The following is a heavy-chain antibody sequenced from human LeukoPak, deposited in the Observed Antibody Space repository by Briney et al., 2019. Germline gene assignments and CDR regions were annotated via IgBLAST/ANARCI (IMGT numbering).Heavy chain of an antibody. CDR1: GFTFSSYG. Sequence: PGGSLRLSCAASGFTFSSYGMHWVRQAPGKGLDWVAVIWYDGSNKYYADSVKCRFTISRDNSKNTLYLQMNSLRAEDTAVYYCARYQMVQAVIYYFDYWGQGTLVTVSS. D-gene: IGHD3-10*01. V-gene: IGHV3-33*01. CDR3: ARYQMVQAVIYYFDY. CDR2: IWYDGSNK. J-gene: IGHJ4*02.